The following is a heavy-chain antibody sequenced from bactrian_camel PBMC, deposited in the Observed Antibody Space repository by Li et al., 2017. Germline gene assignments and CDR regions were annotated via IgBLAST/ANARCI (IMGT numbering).Heavy chain of an antibody. CDR3: ASGLPFVTIQFEGVV. V-gene: IGHV3S31*01. CDR2: YNGGGGRS. J-gene: IGHJ4*01. D-gene: IGHD2*01. CDR1: GYTHSMNC. Sequence: VQLVESGGGSVQPGGSLRLSCAASGYTHSMNCRGWFRRQPGNASESVAGVYNGGGGRSYYADSVKGRFTISRDNDKNTVYLQMNSLRHEDTAMYYSASGLPFVTIQFEGVVLGARGPRSPSP.